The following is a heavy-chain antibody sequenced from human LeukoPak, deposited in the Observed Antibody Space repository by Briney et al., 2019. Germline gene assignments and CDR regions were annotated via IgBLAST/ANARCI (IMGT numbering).Heavy chain of an antibody. CDR3: ARKADPYYDILTGYYRDDAFDI. CDR2: ISAYNGNT. D-gene: IGHD3-9*01. V-gene: IGHV1-18*01. Sequence: ASVKVSCKASGYTFTSYGISWVRQAPGQGLEWMGRISAYNGNTDYAQKLQGRVTMTTDTSTSTAYMELRSLRSDDTAVYYCARKADPYYDILTGYYRDDAFDIWGQGTMVTVSS. J-gene: IGHJ3*02. CDR1: GYTFTSYG.